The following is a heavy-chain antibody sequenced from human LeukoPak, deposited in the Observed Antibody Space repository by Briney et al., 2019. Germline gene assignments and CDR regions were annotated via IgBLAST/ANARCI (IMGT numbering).Heavy chain of an antibody. J-gene: IGHJ5*02. V-gene: IGHV1-2*06. Sequence: VASVKVSCKAPGYTFTGYYMHWVRQAPGQGLEWMGRINPNSGGTNYAQRFQDRVTMTRDTSISIVYMDLSSLRSDDTAVYYCAGSYGSGSYYGENWFDPWGQGTLVTVSS. CDR3: AGSYGSGSYYGENWFDP. CDR1: GYTFTGYY. CDR2: INPNSGGT. D-gene: IGHD3-10*01.